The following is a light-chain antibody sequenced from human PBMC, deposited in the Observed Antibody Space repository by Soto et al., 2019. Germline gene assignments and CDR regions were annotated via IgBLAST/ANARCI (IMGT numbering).Light chain of an antibody. CDR1: SSDVGGYNY. J-gene: IGLJ1*01. CDR2: AVS. CDR3: SSYTSLSTLIYV. Sequence: QSALTQPASVSGSPGQSITLSCTGNSSDVGGYNYVSWYQQHPGTAPKLLISAVSNRPSGVSNRFSGDKSGNTASLTISGLPAEDEADYYGSSYTSLSTLIYVFGTGTKLTVL. V-gene: IGLV2-14*01.